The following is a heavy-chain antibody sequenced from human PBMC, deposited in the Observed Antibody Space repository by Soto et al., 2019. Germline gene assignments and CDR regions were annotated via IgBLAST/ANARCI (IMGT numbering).Heavy chain of an antibody. J-gene: IGHJ5*02. V-gene: IGHV4-39*01. CDR2: IFYSWGT. D-gene: IGHD3-3*01. Sequence: QLLLQESGPGLVKPSETLSLTCTVSGGSILDSTYYWAWIRQSPGKGLEWIGTIFYSWGTFYTPSLKSRGTMSVDTSNHQFSLKLSSVTAADTAVYYCARQASGYCSGWFDPWGQGTLVTVSS. CDR1: GGSILDSTYY. CDR3: ARQASGYCSGWFDP.